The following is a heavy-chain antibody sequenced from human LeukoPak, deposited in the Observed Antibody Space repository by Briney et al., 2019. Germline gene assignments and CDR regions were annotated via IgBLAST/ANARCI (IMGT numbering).Heavy chain of an antibody. CDR3: ASHLGGSSYSPLDY. D-gene: IGHD2-15*01. V-gene: IGHV4-34*01. CDR2: INHSGST. CDR1: GGSFSGYY. J-gene: IGHJ4*02. Sequence: PSETLSLTCAVYGGSFSGYYWSWIRQPPGKGLEWIGEINHSGSTNYNPSLQSRVTIFEDTSKNQFSLKLTSVTAADTAVYYCASHLGGSSYSPLDYGGREPWSPSPQ.